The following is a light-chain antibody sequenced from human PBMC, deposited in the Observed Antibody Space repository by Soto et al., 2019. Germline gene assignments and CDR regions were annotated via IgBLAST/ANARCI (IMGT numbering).Light chain of an antibody. Sequence: DIVMTQSPDSLAVSLGERATINCKSSQSVLYSSNNKNHLAWYQQKPGQPPKLLIYWASNRESGVPDRFSGSGSGTDFTLTISSLQADDVAVYYCQQYYSIPWTFGQGTRVEIK. CDR1: QSVLYSSNNKNH. CDR3: QQYYSIPWT. J-gene: IGKJ1*01. CDR2: WAS. V-gene: IGKV4-1*01.